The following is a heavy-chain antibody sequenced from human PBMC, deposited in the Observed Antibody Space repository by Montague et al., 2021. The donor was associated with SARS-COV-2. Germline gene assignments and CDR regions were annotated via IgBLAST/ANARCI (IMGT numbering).Heavy chain of an antibody. CDR1: GDSVSSKRVA. Sequence: CAISGDSVSSKRVAWNWIRQSPSRGLEWLGRTYYRSKWDSDYAEXXKRRLVITPDTSKNQVSLQLNSVIPEDTAVYCCASSGITLTCLDAFDIWGQGTMVTVSS. J-gene: IGHJ3*02. CDR2: TYYRSKWDS. D-gene: IGHD3-9*01. CDR3: ASSGITLTCLDAFDI. V-gene: IGHV6-1*01.